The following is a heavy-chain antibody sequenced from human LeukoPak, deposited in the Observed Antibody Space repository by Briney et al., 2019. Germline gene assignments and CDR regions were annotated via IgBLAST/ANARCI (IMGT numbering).Heavy chain of an antibody. J-gene: IGHJ4*02. CDR2: MNPNSGNT. CDR3: ARDLTGTTSGGY. CDR1: GYTFTSYD. D-gene: IGHD1-7*01. Sequence: SVKVSCKASGYTFTSYDINWVRQATGQGLEWMGWMNPNSGNTGYAQKFQGRVNITRNTSISTAYMELSSLRSEDTAVYYCARDLTGTTSGGYWGQGTLVTVSS. V-gene: IGHV1-8*03.